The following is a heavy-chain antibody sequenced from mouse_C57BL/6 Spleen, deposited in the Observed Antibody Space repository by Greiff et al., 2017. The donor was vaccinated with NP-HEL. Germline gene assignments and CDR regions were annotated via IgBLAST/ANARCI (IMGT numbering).Heavy chain of an antibody. Sequence: QVQLKQSGAELVKPGASVKMSCKASGYTFTTYPIEWMKQNHGKSLEWIGNFHPYNDDTKYNEKFKGKATLTVEKSSSTVYLELSRLTSDDSAVYYCARGYYGPPYWWFDVWGTGTTVTVSS. J-gene: IGHJ1*03. CDR2: FHPYNDDT. D-gene: IGHD1-1*01. CDR3: ARGYYGPPYWWFDV. V-gene: IGHV1-47*01. CDR1: GYTFTTYP.